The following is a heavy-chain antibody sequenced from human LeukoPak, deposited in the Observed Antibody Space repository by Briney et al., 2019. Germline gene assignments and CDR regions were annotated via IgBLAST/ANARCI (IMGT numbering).Heavy chain of an antibody. J-gene: IGHJ3*02. V-gene: IGHV4-39*01. D-gene: IGHD1-26*01. CDR3: AKNSGSYRFGFDI. CDR1: GGSISSSSYY. Sequence: LETLSLTCTVSGGSISSSSYYWGWIRQPPGKGLEWIGSIYYSGSTYYNPSLKSRVTISVDTSKNQFSLKLSSVTAADTAVYYCAKNSGSYRFGFDIWGQGTMVTVSS. CDR2: IYYSGST.